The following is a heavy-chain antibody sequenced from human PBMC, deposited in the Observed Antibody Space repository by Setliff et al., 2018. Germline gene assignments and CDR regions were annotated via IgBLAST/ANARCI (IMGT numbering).Heavy chain of an antibody. CDR1: GYTFTSYA. Sequence: ASVKVSCKASGYTFTSYAMHWARQAPGQRLEWMGWINAGNGNTKYSQKFQGRVTITRDTSASTAYMELSSLRSEDTAVYYCASLGYCSSTSCWPYYYYGMDVWGQGTTVTVSS. CDR3: ASLGYCSSTSCWPYYYYGMDV. J-gene: IGHJ6*02. V-gene: IGHV1-3*01. D-gene: IGHD2-2*01. CDR2: INAGNGNT.